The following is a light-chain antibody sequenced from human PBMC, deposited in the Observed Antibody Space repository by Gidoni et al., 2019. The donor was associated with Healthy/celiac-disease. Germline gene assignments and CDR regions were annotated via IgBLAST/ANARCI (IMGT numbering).Light chain of an antibody. CDR1: QSISSY. CDR2: AAS. J-gene: IGKJ4*01. CDR3: QQSYSTPLT. V-gene: IGKV1-39*01. Sequence: DIQMTQSPSSLSASVGDRVTITCRASQSISSYLNWYQQKPGKAPKLLIHAASSLQSGVPSRFSGSGSGTDFTLTISSLQPEDFATYYCQQSYSTPLTFXGXTKVEIK.